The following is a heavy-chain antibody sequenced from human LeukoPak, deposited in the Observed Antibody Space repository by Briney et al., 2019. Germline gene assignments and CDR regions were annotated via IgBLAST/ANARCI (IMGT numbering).Heavy chain of an antibody. CDR1: GFTFSSYA. CDR2: INGNSDST. CDR3: AKEGLTAFDI. J-gene: IGHJ3*02. V-gene: IGHV3-23*01. Sequence: GGSLRLSCAASGFTFSSYAMSWVRQAPGEGLEWVSAINGNSDSTYSADSVKGRFTISRDNSKNTLYLQMNSLRAEDTAVYYCAKEGLTAFDIWGQGTMVTVSS. D-gene: IGHD3-16*01.